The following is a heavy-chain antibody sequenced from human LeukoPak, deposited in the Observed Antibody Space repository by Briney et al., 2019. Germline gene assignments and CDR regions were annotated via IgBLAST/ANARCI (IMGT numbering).Heavy chain of an antibody. V-gene: IGHV3-9*01. J-gene: IGHJ6*03. D-gene: IGHD4-17*01. CDR1: GFTFDDYA. CDR2: ISWNSGSM. CDR3: ARASGEDYYYYYYMDV. Sequence: GVSLRLSCAASGFTFDDYAMHWVRQAPGKGLEWVSGISWNSGSMGYADSVKGRFTISRDNAKNSLYLQMNSLRAEDTAVYYCARASGEDYYYYYYMDVWGKGTTVTVSS.